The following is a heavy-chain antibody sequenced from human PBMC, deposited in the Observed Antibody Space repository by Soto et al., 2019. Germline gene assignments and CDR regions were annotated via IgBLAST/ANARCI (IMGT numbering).Heavy chain of an antibody. CDR3: ARDRGFGMDV. J-gene: IGHJ6*02. CDR2: IFSTGST. Sequence: QVQLQESGPGLVKPSETLSLTCTVSGDSVSSGNYYWNWIRQRPGEGLEWIAYIFSTGSTYYNPSLQSRLTISMDTSKNQFSLRLSSVAAADTAVYFCARDRGFGMDVWGQGTTVTVSS. CDR1: GDSVSSGNYY. V-gene: IGHV4-31*03.